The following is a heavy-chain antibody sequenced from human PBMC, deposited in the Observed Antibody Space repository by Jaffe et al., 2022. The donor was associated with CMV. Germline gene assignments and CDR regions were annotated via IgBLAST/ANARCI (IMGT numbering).Heavy chain of an antibody. CDR1: GYTFTSYG. CDR3: ARDYDFWSGSVAKEISTYYYYYYMDV. V-gene: IGHV1-18*04. J-gene: IGHJ6*03. Sequence: QVQLVQSGAEVKKPGASVKVSCKASGYTFTSYGISWVRQAPGQGLEWMGWISAYNGNTNYAQKLQGRVTMTTDTSTSTAYMELRSLRSDDTAVYYCARDYDFWSGSVAKEISTYYYYYYMDVWGKGTTVTVSS. D-gene: IGHD3-3*01. CDR2: ISAYNGNT.